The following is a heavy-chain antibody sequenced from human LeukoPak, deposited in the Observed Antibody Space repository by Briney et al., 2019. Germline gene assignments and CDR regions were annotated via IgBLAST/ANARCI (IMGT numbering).Heavy chain of an antibody. V-gene: IGHV1-69*05. J-gene: IGHJ4*02. CDR3: AKIAAAGPRFPFDY. CDR2: IIPIFGTA. Sequence: ASVKVSCKASGGTFSSYAISWVRQAPGQGLEWMGGIIPIFGTANYAQKFQGRVTITTDESTSTAYMELSGLRSEDTAVYYCAKIAAAGPRFPFDYWGQGTLVTVSS. CDR1: GGTFSSYA. D-gene: IGHD6-13*01.